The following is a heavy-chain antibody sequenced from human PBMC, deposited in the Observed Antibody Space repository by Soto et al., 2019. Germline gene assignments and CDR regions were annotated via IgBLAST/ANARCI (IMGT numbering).Heavy chain of an antibody. CDR1: GGTFSSYA. Sequence: SVKVSCKASGGTFSSYAISWVRQAPGQGLEWMGGIIPIFGTANYAQKFQGRVTITADESTSTAYMELSSLRSEDTAVYYCARDVVGATGKSEYWGQGTLVTLSS. CDR2: IIPIFGTA. D-gene: IGHD1-26*01. J-gene: IGHJ4*02. V-gene: IGHV1-69*13. CDR3: ARDVVGATGKSEY.